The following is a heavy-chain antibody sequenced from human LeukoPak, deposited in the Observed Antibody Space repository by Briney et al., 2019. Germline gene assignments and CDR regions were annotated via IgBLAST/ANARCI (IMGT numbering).Heavy chain of an antibody. V-gene: IGHV3-30*04. Sequence: GRSLRLSCAASGFTSSNHAMTWVRQAPGKGLEWVALISYNGNNEYYADSVKGRFTISRDNSKNTLYLQMNSLRAEDTAVYYCAKEVHRFTVTNFPLDYWGQGTLVTVSS. D-gene: IGHD4-11*01. CDR2: ISYNGNNE. CDR1: GFTSSNHA. CDR3: AKEVHRFTVTNFPLDY. J-gene: IGHJ4*02.